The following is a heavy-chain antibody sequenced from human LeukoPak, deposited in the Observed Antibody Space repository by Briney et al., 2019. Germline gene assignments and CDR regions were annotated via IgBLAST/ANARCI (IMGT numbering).Heavy chain of an antibody. J-gene: IGHJ3*02. V-gene: IGHV1-18*01. CDR3: ATASWREGHGGAFDI. Sequence: ASVKVSCKAPGYTFTSYGISWVRQAPGQGLEWMGWISVYNGNTNYAQKLQGRVTMTTDTSTSTAYMELRSLRSDDTAVYYCATASWREGHGGAFDIWGQGTMVTVSS. CDR2: ISVYNGNT. CDR1: GYTFTSYG. D-gene: IGHD6-13*01.